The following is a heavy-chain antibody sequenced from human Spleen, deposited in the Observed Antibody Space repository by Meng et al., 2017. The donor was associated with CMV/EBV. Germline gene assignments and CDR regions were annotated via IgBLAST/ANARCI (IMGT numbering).Heavy chain of an antibody. Sequence: SVKVSCKASGGIFSSKSICWVRQAPGQGLEWMGGIIPILGIANYAQKFLGRVTISADKSTSTASMELSSLTSEDTAVYYCARGPRNHGMDVWGQGTTVTVSS. CDR1: GGIFSSKS. V-gene: IGHV1-69*10. CDR2: IIPILGIA. CDR3: ARGPRNHGMDV. J-gene: IGHJ6*02.